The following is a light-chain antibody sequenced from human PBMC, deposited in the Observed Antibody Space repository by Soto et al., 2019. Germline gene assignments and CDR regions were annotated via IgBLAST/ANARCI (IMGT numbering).Light chain of an antibody. V-gene: IGLV1-47*01. J-gene: IGLJ3*02. CDR1: SSNIGSNY. CDR2: RNN. Sequence: QSVLTQPPSASGSPGQRVTISCSGSSSNIGSNYVYWYQQRPGTAPKLLIYRNNHRLAGVPDRVSGSKSGTSASLAISGLRCEDEADYYCAAWDGSPSVPFGGGTKVTVL. CDR3: AAWDGSPSVP.